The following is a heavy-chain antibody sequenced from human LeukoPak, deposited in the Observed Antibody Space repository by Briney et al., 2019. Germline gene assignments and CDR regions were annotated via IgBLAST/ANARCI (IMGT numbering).Heavy chain of an antibody. Sequence: GGSLRLSCAASGFTFTNAWMTWVRQALGKGLEWVGRLKSKTHDETTDYAAPVKGRFTISRDDSKNTVYLQMNSLKTEDTAVYYCTIGAYYYGSDSYRGYYFDYWGQGTLVTVSS. V-gene: IGHV3-15*01. CDR3: TIGAYYYGSDSYRGYYFDY. CDR2: LKSKTHDETT. D-gene: IGHD3-10*01. J-gene: IGHJ4*02. CDR1: GFTFTNAW.